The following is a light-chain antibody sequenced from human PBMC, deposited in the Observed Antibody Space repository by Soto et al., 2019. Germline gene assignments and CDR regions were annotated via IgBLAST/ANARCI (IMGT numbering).Light chain of an antibody. CDR2: GAS. V-gene: IGKV3-20*01. J-gene: IGKJ1*01. CDR1: QSVSSSY. Sequence: EIVLTQSPGTLSLSPGERVTLSCRASQSVSSSYLAWYQQKPGQAPRPLIYGASSRATGIPDRFSGSGSGTDFTLTISRLEPEDFAVYYCQQYGSSPRTFGQGTKVEIK. CDR3: QQYGSSPRT.